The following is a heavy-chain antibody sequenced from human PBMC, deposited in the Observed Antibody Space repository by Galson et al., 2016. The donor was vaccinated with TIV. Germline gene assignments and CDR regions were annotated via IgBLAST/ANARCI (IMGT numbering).Heavy chain of an antibody. D-gene: IGHD4-17*01. CDR3: ARAVSSGDYDFDAFDI. CDR2: SHI. J-gene: IGHJ3*02. V-gene: IGHV3-21*01. Sequence: SHIYYADSVKGRFTISRDNAKNSLSLQMNSLRAEDTAVYFCARAVSSGDYDFDAFDIWGQGTVVTVSS.